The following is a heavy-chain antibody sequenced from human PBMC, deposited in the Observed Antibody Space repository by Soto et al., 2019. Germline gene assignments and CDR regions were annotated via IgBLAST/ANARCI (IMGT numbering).Heavy chain of an antibody. D-gene: IGHD2-15*01. J-gene: IGHJ5*02. CDR2: IKTKPNNYAT. Sequence: EVQLVESGGGLVQPGGSLKLSCAASGFTFSDSAMHWVRQASGKGLEWVGRIKTKPNNYATAYGGSVKGRFTIFRGDSKSTAYVQMNSLKTEDTALYYCTGSPDAECGAGSCRNWFDPWGQGILVTVSS. CDR1: GFTFSDSA. V-gene: IGHV3-73*01. CDR3: TGSPDAECGAGSCRNWFDP.